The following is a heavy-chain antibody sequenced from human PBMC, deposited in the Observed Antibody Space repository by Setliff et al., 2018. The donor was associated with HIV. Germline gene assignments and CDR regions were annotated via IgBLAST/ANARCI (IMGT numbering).Heavy chain of an antibody. D-gene: IGHD4-17*01. J-gene: IGHJ6*04. CDR1: GGSLSGHF. V-gene: IGHV4-34*01. Sequence: VYGGSLSGHFWSWIRQSPGKGLEWIGEINDRGTTNYNPSFKSRVTISVDTSKRQFSLRLKSVTAADTAAYYCTRGRLPTGMDVWGKGTTVTVSS. CDR3: TRGRLPTGMDV. CDR2: INDRGTT.